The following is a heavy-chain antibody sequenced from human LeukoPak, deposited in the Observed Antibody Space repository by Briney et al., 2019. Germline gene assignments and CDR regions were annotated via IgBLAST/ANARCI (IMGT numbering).Heavy chain of an antibody. CDR1: GGSISSHY. CDR2: IYYSGST. Sequence: SETLSLTCTVSGGSISSHYWSWIRQPPGKGLEWIGYIYYSGSTNYNPSLKSRVTISVVTSKNQFSLKLSSVTAADTAVYYCARKEGDYWGQGTLVTVSS. V-gene: IGHV4-59*11. CDR3: ARKEGDY. J-gene: IGHJ4*02.